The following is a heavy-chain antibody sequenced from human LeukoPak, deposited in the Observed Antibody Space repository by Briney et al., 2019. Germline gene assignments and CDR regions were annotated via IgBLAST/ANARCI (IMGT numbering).Heavy chain of an antibody. J-gene: IGHJ2*01. D-gene: IGHD2-21*01. V-gene: IGHV3-30*18. CDR2: ISYDGSNK. Sequence: GGSLRLSCAASGFTFSSYGMHWVRQAPGKGLEWVAVISYDGSNKYYADSVKGRFTISRDNSKNTLYLQMNSLRAEDTAVYYCAKDLFLWYFDLWGRGTLVTVSP. CDR3: AKDLFLWYFDL. CDR1: GFTFSSYG.